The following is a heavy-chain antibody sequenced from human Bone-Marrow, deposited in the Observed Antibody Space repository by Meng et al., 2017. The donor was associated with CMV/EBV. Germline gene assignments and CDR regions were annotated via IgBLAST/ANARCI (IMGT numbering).Heavy chain of an antibody. CDR2: IRYDGSNK. Sequence: GRSLRLSCAASGFTFISYGMHWVRQAPGKGLEWVAFIRYDGSNKYYADSVKGRFTISRDNSKNTLYLQMNSLRAEDTAVYYCARTPRGYCSSTSCFYYFDYWGQGTLVTVSS. CDR1: GFTFISYG. CDR3: ARTPRGYCSSTSCFYYFDY. V-gene: IGHV3-30*02. D-gene: IGHD2-2*01. J-gene: IGHJ4*02.